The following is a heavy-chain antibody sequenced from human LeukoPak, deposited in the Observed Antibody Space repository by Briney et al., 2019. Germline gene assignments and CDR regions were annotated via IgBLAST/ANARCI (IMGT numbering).Heavy chain of an antibody. J-gene: IGHJ5*02. Sequence: SETLSLTCTVSGGSISSSSYYWGWIRQPPGKGLEWIGSIYYSGSTYYNPSLKSRVTISVDTSKNQFSLRLSSVTAADTAVYYCARDSQVGGFDPWGQGTLVTVSS. CDR3: ARDSQVGGFDP. D-gene: IGHD1-26*01. CDR2: IYYSGST. V-gene: IGHV4-39*07. CDR1: GGSISSSSYY.